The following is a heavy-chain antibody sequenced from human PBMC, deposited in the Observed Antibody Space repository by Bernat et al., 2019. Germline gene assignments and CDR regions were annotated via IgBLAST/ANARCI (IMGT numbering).Heavy chain of an antibody. V-gene: IGHV3-9*01. D-gene: IGHD6-13*01. CDR2: ISWNSGSI. CDR1: GFTFDDYA. CDR3: AKLAPVTAGQLAGPSLAFDI. Sequence: EVQLVESGGGLVQPGRSLRLSCAASGFTFDDYAMHWVRQAPGKGLEWVSGISWNSGSIGYADSVKGRFTISRDNAKNSLYLQMNSLRAEDTALYYGAKLAPVTAGQLAGPSLAFDIWGQGTMVTVSS. J-gene: IGHJ3*02.